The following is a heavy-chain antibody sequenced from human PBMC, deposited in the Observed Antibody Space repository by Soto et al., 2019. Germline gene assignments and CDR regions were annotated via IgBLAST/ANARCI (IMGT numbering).Heavy chain of an antibody. J-gene: IGHJ3*02. Sequence: QVQLVQSGAEVKKPGASVQVSCKASGYTFTSYDINWVRQATGQGLEWMGWMNPNRGNTGYAQKFQGRVTMTRNTTRSTAYMELSRLRSEDTAVYYCARQTEYCSGGSCFPDAFDSWGQGTIVTVSS. CDR3: ARQTEYCSGGSCFPDAFDS. V-gene: IGHV1-8*01. D-gene: IGHD2-15*01. CDR1: GYTFTSYD. CDR2: MNPNRGNT.